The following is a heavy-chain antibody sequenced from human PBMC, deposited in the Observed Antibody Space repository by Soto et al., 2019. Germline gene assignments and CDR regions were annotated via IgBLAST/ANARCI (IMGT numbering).Heavy chain of an antibody. CDR3: ASFFIGVGATTYVLQGAYFDY. CDR1: GFTFSSYW. J-gene: IGHJ4*02. V-gene: IGHV3-7*01. D-gene: IGHD2-15*01. CDR2: IKQDGSEK. Sequence: GGSLRLSCAASGFTFSSYWMSWVRQAPGKGLEWVANIKQDGSEKYYVDSVKGRFTISRDNAKNSLYLQMNSLRAEDTAVYYCASFFIGVGATTYVLQGAYFDYWGQGTLVTVSS.